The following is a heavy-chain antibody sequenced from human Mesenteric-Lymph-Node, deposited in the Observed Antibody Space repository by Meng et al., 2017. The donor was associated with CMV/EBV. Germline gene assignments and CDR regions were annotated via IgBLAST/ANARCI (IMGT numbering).Heavy chain of an antibody. CDR1: GDSISSFYS. D-gene: IGHD6-19*01. J-gene: IGHJ5*02. V-gene: IGHV4-39*01. CDR3: ARPFPSWQSPRLDPFGA. CDR2: VHYTGST. Sequence: QLLLRESGPGQVKPSEPLSLPCTVSGDSISSFYSWGWIRQPPGRGLEWIGSVHYTGSTYYSPSLKSRVTVSVDTSKNQFSLRLTSVTAADTAVYYCARPFPSWQSPRLDPFGAWGQGTLVTVSS.